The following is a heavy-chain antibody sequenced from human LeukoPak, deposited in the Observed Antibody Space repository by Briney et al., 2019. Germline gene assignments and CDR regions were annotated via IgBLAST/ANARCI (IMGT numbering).Heavy chain of an antibody. J-gene: IGHJ4*02. Sequence: PGGSLRLSCAASGFTFSSHWMNWVRQAPGKGLEWVANIKQDGSGKYYVDSVKGRFTISRDNAKKSLYLQMNSLRAEDTAVYYCARDSDHIDGANFDYWGQGTKVSDCS. CDR2: IKQDGSGK. CDR1: GFTFSSHW. V-gene: IGHV3-7*01. D-gene: IGHD1-14*01. CDR3: ARDSDHIDGANFDY.